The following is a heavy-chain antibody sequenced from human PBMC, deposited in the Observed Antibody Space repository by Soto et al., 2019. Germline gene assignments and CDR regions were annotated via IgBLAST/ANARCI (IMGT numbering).Heavy chain of an antibody. J-gene: IGHJ3*02. V-gene: IGHV1-46*03. CDR2: INPSGGST. CDR1: GYTFTSYY. Sequence: ASVKVSCKASGYTFTSYYMHWVRQAPGQGLEWMGIINPSGGSTSYAQKFQGRVTMTRDTSTSTVYMELSSLRSEDTAVYYCVRPYDSSGYYTDAFDIWGQGTMVTVSS. CDR3: VRPYDSSGYYTDAFDI. D-gene: IGHD3-22*01.